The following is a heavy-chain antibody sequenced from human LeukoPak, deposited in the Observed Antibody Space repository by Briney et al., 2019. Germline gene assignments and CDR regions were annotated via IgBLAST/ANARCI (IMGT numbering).Heavy chain of an antibody. D-gene: IGHD7-27*01. J-gene: IGHJ3*02. V-gene: IGHV4-38-2*02. Sequence: SETLSLTCTVSGYSISSGYYWGWIRQPPGKGLEWIGSIYHSGSTYYNPSLKSRVTISVDKSKNQFSLKLSSVTAADTAVYYCARELGSDAFDIWGQGTMVTVSS. CDR2: IYHSGST. CDR3: ARELGSDAFDI. CDR1: GYSISSGYY.